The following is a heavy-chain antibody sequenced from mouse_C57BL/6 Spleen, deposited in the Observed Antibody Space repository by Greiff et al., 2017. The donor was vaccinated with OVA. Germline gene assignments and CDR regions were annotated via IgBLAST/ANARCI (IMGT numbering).Heavy chain of an antibody. D-gene: IGHD2-2*01. Sequence: VQLQESGAELVRPGASVTLSCKASGYTFTDYEMHWVKQTPVHGLEWIGAIDPETGGTAYNQKFKGKAILTADKSSSTAYMELRSLTSEDSAVYYCTRNYGYDRRAWFAYWGQGTLVTVSA. V-gene: IGHV1-15*01. CDR3: TRNYGYDRRAWFAY. CDR1: GYTFTDYE. J-gene: IGHJ3*01. CDR2: IDPETGGT.